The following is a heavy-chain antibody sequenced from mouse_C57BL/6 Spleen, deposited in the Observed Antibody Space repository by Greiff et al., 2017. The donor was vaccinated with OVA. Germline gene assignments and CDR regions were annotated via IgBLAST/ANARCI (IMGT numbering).Heavy chain of an antibody. Sequence: EVQLVESGAELVRPGASVTLSCTASGFNIKDDYMHWVKQRPEQGLEWIGWIDPENGDTEYASKFQGKATITADTSSNTAYLQLSNLTSEYTAVYYCTTYLHLDYWGQGTTLTVSS. D-gene: IGHD5-1*01. J-gene: IGHJ2*01. CDR1: GFNIKDDY. V-gene: IGHV14-4*01. CDR2: IDPENGDT. CDR3: TTYLHLDY.